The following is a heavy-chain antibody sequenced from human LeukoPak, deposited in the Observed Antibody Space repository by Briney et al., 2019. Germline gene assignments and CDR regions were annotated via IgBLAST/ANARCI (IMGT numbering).Heavy chain of an antibody. CDR3: AKDITMIVVTPPQLSMDY. V-gene: IGHV3-43*02. J-gene: IGHJ4*02. Sequence: GGSLRLSCAASGFTFDDYAMQWVRQAPGKGLEWVSLISGDGGSTYYADSVKGRFTISRDNSKNSLYLQMNSLRTEDTALYYYAKDITMIVVTPPQLSMDYWGQGTLVTVSS. D-gene: IGHD3-22*01. CDR1: GFTFDDYA. CDR2: ISGDGGST.